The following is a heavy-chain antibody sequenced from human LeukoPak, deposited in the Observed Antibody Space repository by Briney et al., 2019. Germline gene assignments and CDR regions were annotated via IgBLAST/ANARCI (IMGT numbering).Heavy chain of an antibody. D-gene: IGHD3-16*01. CDR2: IYHSGST. J-gene: IGHJ6*02. CDR3: ARVGGGYYYGMDV. CDR1: GGSIGSGGYS. V-gene: IGHV4-30-2*01. Sequence: PSQTLSLTCAVSGGSIGSGGYSWSWIRQPPGKGLEWIGYIYHSGSTYYNPSLKSRVTISVDRSKNQFSLKLSSVTAADTAVYYCARVGGGYYYGMDVWGQGTTVTVSS.